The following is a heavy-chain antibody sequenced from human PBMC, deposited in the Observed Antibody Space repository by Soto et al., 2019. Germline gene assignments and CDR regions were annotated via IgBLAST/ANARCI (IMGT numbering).Heavy chain of an antibody. CDR3: AHGSCSSADCYPNPYLDY. V-gene: IGHV2-5*02. CDR1: GFSLSTTAEG. Sequence: QITLKDSGPTLVKPTQTLTLTCTFSGFSLSTTAEGVGWIRQPPGKALEWLALIYWDDDERYSPSLKSRLTITKDTSKNQVVLTMTNVDPVDTATYYCAHGSCSSADCYPNPYLDYWGQGILVTVSS. D-gene: IGHD2-2*01. CDR2: IYWDDDE. J-gene: IGHJ4*02.